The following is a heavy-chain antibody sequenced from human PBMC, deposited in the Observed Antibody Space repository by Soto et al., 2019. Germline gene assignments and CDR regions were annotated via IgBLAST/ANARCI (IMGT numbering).Heavy chain of an antibody. CDR2: IWNDGSTK. V-gene: IGHV3-33*08. CDR1: GFTVSSTYG. J-gene: IGHJ3*02. Sequence: GGSLRLSCAASGFTVSSTYGMHWVRQAPGKGLEWVAVIWNDGSTKYYADSLKGRFTISRDDSKNTLYLQMNSLRAEDTAVYYCARVLRYFDWDYAFDIWGQGTMVTVSS. D-gene: IGHD3-9*01. CDR3: ARVLRYFDWDYAFDI.